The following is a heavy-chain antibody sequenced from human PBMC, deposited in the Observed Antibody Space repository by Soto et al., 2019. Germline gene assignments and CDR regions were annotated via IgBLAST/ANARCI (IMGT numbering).Heavy chain of an antibody. CDR3: TDGMAI. V-gene: IGHV3-15*07. Sequence: EVPLVQSGGGLVKPGESLRLSFEASGFSFSHAWMNWVRQAPGKGLEWVGRIRSKTDGGTTGFIAPVEGRFTISRDDSKNTLYLQMDGLKTEDTAVYYCTDGMAIWGQGTTVIVSS. CDR2: IRSKTDGGTT. J-gene: IGHJ6*02. CDR1: GFSFSHAW.